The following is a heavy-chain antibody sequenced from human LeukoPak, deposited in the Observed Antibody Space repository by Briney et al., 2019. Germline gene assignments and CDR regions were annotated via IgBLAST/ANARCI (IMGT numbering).Heavy chain of an antibody. V-gene: IGHV1-3*01. CDR1: GYTFTSYA. D-gene: IGHD6-13*01. Sequence: ASVKVSCKASGYTFTSYAMHWVRQAPGQRLEWMGWINAGNGNTEYSQKFQGRVTITRDTSASTAYMELSSLRSEDTAVYYCARVIRDSSSWSGENWFDPWGQGTLVTVSS. CDR3: ARVIRDSSSWSGENWFDP. CDR2: INAGNGNT. J-gene: IGHJ5*02.